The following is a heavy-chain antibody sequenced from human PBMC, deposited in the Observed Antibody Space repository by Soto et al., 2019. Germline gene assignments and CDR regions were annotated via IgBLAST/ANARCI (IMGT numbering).Heavy chain of an antibody. CDR3: ARGVVVVAASQLGWFDP. D-gene: IGHD2-15*01. J-gene: IGHJ5*02. V-gene: IGHV1-69*13. Sequence: SVKVSCKASGGTFSRDAISWVRQAPGQGLEWMGGIIPMFGTAKYVQKFQGRLTITADESTTTAYMELRSLRSDDTAVYYCARGVVVVAASQLGWFDPWGQGTLVT. CDR1: GGTFSRDA. CDR2: IIPMFGTA.